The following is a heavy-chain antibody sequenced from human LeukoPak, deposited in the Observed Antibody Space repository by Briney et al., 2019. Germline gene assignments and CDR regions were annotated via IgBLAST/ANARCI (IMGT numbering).Heavy chain of an antibody. CDR3: ATFASTARSFDY. Sequence: QPGGSLRLSCAASGFTFSSYWMSWVRQAPGKGLEWVANIKQHGSEQYYVDSVKGRFTISRDNAKNSLYLQMDSLRAEDTAVYYCATFASTARSFDYWGQGTLVTVSS. CDR2: IKQHGSEQ. V-gene: IGHV3-7*02. CDR1: GFTFSSYW. J-gene: IGHJ4*02. D-gene: IGHD4-17*01.